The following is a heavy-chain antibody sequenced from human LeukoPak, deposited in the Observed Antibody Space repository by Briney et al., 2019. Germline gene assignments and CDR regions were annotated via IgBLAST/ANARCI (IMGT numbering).Heavy chain of an antibody. CDR2: IYSGGST. D-gene: IGHD5-18*01. J-gene: IGHJ3*02. CDR3: TPYSYGYVNDAFDI. CDR1: GFTVSSNY. V-gene: IGHV3-53*01. Sequence: GGSLRLSCAASGFTVSSNYMSWVRQAPGKGLEWVSFIYSGGSTYYADSVKGRFTISRDNSKNTLYLQMNSLRAEDTAVYYCTPYSYGYVNDAFDIWGQGTMVTVSS.